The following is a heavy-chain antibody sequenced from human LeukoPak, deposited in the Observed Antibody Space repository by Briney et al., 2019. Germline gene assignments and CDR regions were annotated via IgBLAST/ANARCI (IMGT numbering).Heavy chain of an antibody. CDR2: ISSSSSYI. CDR1: GFTFSSYS. J-gene: IGHJ4*02. Sequence: GGSLRLSCAASGFTFSSYSMNWVRQAPGKGLEWVSSISSSSSYIYYADSVKGRFTISRDNSKNTLYLQMNSLRAEDTAVYYCAKRRGSSWYQDIEYWGQGTLVTVSS. D-gene: IGHD6-13*01. CDR3: AKRRGSSWYQDIEY. V-gene: IGHV3-21*04.